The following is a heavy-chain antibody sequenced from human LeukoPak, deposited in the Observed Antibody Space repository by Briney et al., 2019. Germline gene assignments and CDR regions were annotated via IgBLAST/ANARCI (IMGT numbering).Heavy chain of an antibody. CDR1: GGSISSGSYY. CDR2: IYTSGST. CDR3: ARETVYYDFWSGYYTGWFDP. Sequence: KTSETLSLTCTVSGGSISSGSYYWSWIRQPAGKGLEWIGRIYTSGSTNYNPSLKSRVTISVDTSKNQFSLKLSSVTAADTAVCYCARETVYYDFWSGYYTGWFDPWGQGTLVTVSS. V-gene: IGHV4-61*02. D-gene: IGHD3-3*01. J-gene: IGHJ5*02.